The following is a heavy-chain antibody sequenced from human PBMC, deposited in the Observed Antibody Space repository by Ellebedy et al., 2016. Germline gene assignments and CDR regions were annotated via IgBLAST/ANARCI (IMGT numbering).Heavy chain of an antibody. D-gene: IGHD5-24*01. V-gene: IGHV4-39*07. CDR3: AADKYRDGYAPFDP. CDR1: GGSISSSSYY. J-gene: IGHJ5*02. CDR2: IYYSGST. Sequence: SETLSLTCTVSGGSISSSSYYWGWIRQPPGKGLEWIGSIYYSGSTYYNPSLKSRVTISVDTSKNQFSLRLSSLTAADTAVYYCAADKYRDGYAPFDPWGQGTLVTVSS.